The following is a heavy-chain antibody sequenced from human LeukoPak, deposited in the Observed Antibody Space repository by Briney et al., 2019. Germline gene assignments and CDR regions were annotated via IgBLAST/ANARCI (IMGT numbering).Heavy chain of an antibody. CDR3: ARVLKGESGALGVDV. Sequence: PGASPRLSCAASGFTFGSYGMTWVRQAPGKGLEWVSSISGSGANTYCVGSVKGRFAISRDNSKNTVHLQMSSLRAEDTAVYHCARVLKGESGALGVDVWGQGTTVTVSS. CDR1: GFTFGSYG. CDR2: ISGSGANT. V-gene: IGHV3-23*01. D-gene: IGHD1-26*01. J-gene: IGHJ6*02.